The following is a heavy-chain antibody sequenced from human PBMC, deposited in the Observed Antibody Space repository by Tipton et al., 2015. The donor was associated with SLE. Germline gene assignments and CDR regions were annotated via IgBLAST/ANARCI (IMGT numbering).Heavy chain of an antibody. J-gene: IGHJ3*02. CDR2: IYISGST. CDR3: ASSSSLDAFDI. CDR1: GYSISSGYY. V-gene: IGHV4-61*10. D-gene: IGHD2-2*01. Sequence: TLSLTCAVSGYSISSGYYWGWIRQPAGKGLEWIGYIYISGSTNYNPSLKSRVTISVDTSKNQFSLKLSSVTAADTAVYYCASSSSLDAFDIWGQGTMVTVSS.